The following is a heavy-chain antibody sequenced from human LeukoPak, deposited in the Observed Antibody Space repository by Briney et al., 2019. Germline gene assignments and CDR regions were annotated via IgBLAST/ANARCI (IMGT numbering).Heavy chain of an antibody. D-gene: IGHD2-2*01. CDR1: GYTFTGYY. CDR2: INPNSGGT. Sequence: ASVKVSCKASGYTFTGYYMHWVRQAPGQGLEWMGRINPNSGGTNYAQKFQGRVTMTRDTPISTAYMELSRLRSDDTAVYYCARDGGYCSSTSCYPDNDYWGQGTLVTVSS. V-gene: IGHV1-2*06. CDR3: ARDGGYCSSTSCYPDNDY. J-gene: IGHJ4*02.